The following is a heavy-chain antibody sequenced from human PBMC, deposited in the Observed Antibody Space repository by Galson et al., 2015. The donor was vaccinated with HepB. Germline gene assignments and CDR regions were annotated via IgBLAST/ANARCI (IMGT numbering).Heavy chain of an antibody. CDR3: ARADSGSALSGNFDS. D-gene: IGHD3-10*01. CDR2: ISWNSGSI. V-gene: IGHV3-9*01. J-gene: IGHJ4*02. Sequence: SLRLSCAASGFTFDDYAMHWVRQAPGKGLEWVSGISWNSGSIGYADSVKGRFTITRDNAKNSLYLQMNSLRSEDTALYYCARADSGSALSGNFDSWGQGTLVTVSS. CDR1: GFTFDDYA.